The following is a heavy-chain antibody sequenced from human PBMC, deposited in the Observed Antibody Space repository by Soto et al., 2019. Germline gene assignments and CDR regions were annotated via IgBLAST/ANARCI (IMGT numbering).Heavy chain of an antibody. CDR3: AREGEYCSGGSCTYFAY. Sequence: QVQLVASGGGVVQPGRSLRLSCAASGFTFTNYAMYWVRQAPGKGLEWVAFVSYDGNTKHYAASVRGRFTVSRDNSKNTVYLQLNSLRAEDTAVYYCAREGEYCSGGSCTYFAYWGQGTLVTVSS. CDR2: VSYDGNTK. CDR1: GFTFTNYA. D-gene: IGHD2-15*01. V-gene: IGHV3-30-3*01. J-gene: IGHJ4*02.